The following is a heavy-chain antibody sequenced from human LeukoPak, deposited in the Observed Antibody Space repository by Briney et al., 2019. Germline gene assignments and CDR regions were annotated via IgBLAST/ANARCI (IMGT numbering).Heavy chain of an antibody. J-gene: IGHJ6*03. V-gene: IGHV3-9*01. CDR2: ISWNSGSI. D-gene: IGHD2-2*01. Sequence: PGGSLRLSCAASGFTFDDYAMHWVRQAPGKGLEWVSGISWNSGSIGYADSVKGRFTISRDNAKNSLYLQMNSLRAEDTAVYYCAKEYCSSTSCPDYYYMDVWGKGTTVTVSS. CDR3: AKEYCSSTSCPDYYYMDV. CDR1: GFTFDDYA.